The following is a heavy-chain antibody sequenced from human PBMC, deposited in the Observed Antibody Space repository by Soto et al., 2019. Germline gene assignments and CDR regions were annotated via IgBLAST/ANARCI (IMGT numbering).Heavy chain of an antibody. CDR1: GFTFDYYW. V-gene: IGHV3-74*01. CDR3: ARGDRGGFDL. Sequence: EVQLVESGGGLVQPGESLRLSCAASGFTFDYYWMHWVRQAPGKGLVWVSRVHSGGTTTTYADSVKGRFTISRDTARNTVSLQMSSLGAEDTAIYSCARGDRGGFDLWGHGTMVTVSS. CDR2: VHSGGTTT. D-gene: IGHD3-10*01. J-gene: IGHJ3*01.